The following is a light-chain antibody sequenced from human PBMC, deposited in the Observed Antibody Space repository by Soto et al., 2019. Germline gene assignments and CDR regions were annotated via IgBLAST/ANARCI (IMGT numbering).Light chain of an antibody. CDR3: QQYNDYSWT. Sequence: DIQMTESRSTLSASVRDRVTITCLASQSISSWLAWYQQKPGKAPKLLIYDASSLESGVPSRFSGSGSGTEFTLTISSLQADDFATYYCQQYNDYSWTFGQGTKVDIK. J-gene: IGKJ1*01. CDR2: DAS. CDR1: QSISSW. V-gene: IGKV1-5*01.